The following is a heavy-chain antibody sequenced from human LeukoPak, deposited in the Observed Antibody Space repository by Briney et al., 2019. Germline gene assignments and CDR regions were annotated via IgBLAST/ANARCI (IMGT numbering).Heavy chain of an antibody. J-gene: IGHJ4*02. CDR1: GFTFSNCW. V-gene: IGHV3-7*01. CDR3: ATDHVYDTTAYRPFAY. Sequence: GGSLRLSCAASGFTFSNCWMTWARQAPGRGLEWVANIKEDGSEAYYVDSVKGRFTVSRGNAENSLYLQMNSLRAEDTAIYYCATDHVYDTTAYRPFAYWGQGILVTVSS. D-gene: IGHD3-22*01. CDR2: IKEDGSEA.